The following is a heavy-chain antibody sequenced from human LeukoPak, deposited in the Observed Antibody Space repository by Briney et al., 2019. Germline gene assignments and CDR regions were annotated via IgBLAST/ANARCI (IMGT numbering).Heavy chain of an antibody. CDR3: ARGDLYYYDSSGSPGAFDI. D-gene: IGHD3-22*01. CDR1: GFTFSSYG. J-gene: IGHJ3*02. CDR2: IWYDGSNK. V-gene: IGHV3-33*01. Sequence: PGGSLRLSCAASGFTFSSYGMHWVRQAPGKGLEWVAVIWYDGSNKYYADSVKGRFTISRDNSKNTLYLQMNSLRAEDTAVYYCARGDLYYYDSSGSPGAFDIWGQGTMVTVSS.